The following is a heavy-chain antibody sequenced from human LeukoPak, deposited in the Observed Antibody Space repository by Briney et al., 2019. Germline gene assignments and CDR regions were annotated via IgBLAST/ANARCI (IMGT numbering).Heavy chain of an antibody. Sequence: PGGSLRLSCAASGFTFRSYGMSWVRQAPGKGLEWVSIISDNGANTYYADSVKGRFTISRDNSKNTLYLQMNSLRAEDTAVYYCARDRAVAGPDAFDIWGQGTMVTVSS. CDR2: ISDNGANT. CDR1: GFTFRSYG. V-gene: IGHV3-23*01. J-gene: IGHJ3*02. D-gene: IGHD6-19*01. CDR3: ARDRAVAGPDAFDI.